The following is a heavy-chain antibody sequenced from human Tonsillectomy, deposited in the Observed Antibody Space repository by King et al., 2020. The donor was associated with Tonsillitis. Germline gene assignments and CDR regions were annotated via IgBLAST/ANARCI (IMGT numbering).Heavy chain of an antibody. D-gene: IGHD3-10*01. J-gene: IGHJ5*02. CDR3: ARFLYYYGSGRFDP. CDR2: INHSGST. CDR1: GGSFSGYY. V-gene: IGHV4-34*01. Sequence: VQLQQWGAGLLKPSETLSLTCAVYGGSFSGYYWSWIRQPPGKGLEWIGEINHSGSTNYNPSLKSRVTISVDTSKNQFSLKLSSATAADTAVYYCARFLYYYGSGRFDPWGQGTLVTVSS.